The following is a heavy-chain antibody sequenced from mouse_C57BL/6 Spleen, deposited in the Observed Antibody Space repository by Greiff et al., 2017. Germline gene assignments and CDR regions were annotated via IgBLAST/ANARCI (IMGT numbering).Heavy chain of an antibody. D-gene: IGHD1-1*01. CDR1: GYTFTSYW. CDR2: IDPSDSET. CDR3: ALITTVVARIYYAMDY. J-gene: IGHJ4*01. V-gene: IGHV1-52*01. Sequence: VQLQQPGAELVRPGSSVKLSCKASGYTFTSYWMHWVKQRPIQGLEWIGNIDPSDSETHYNQKFKDKATLTVDKSSSTAYLQLSSLTSEDSAVYYCALITTVVARIYYAMDYWGQGTSVTVSS.